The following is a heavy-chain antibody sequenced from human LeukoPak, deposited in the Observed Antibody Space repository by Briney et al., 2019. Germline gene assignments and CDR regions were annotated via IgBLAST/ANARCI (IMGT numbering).Heavy chain of an antibody. CDR3: ARDLTTSSTAYFHH. CDR1: GFTVSSNY. CDR2: ISSSSSYI. Sequence: GGSLRLSCAASGFTVSSNYMSWVRQAPGKGLEWVSSISSSSSYIYYADSVKGRFTISRDNAKNSLYLQMNSLRAEDTAVYYCARDLTTSSTAYFHHWGQGTLVTVSS. D-gene: IGHD6-6*01. V-gene: IGHV3-21*01. J-gene: IGHJ1*01.